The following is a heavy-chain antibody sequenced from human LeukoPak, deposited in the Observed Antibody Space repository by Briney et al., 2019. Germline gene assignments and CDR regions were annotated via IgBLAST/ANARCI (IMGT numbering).Heavy chain of an antibody. Sequence: PGGSLRLSCAASGFTFTTYEMNWVRQAPGKGLEWLSYIDGTSTFTNYADSVKGRFTISRDNAKNALYLQMNSLRAEDSAVYYCARTLVAAPGTKGGPWGQGTLVTVSS. J-gene: IGHJ5*02. CDR3: ARTLVAAPGTKGGP. CDR2: IDGTSTFT. CDR1: GFTFTTYE. D-gene: IGHD6-13*01. V-gene: IGHV3-48*03.